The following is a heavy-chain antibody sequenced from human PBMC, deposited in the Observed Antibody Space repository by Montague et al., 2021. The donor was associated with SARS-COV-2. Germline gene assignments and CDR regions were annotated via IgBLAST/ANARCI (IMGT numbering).Heavy chain of an antibody. Sequence: SETLSLTCAVSGGSISSSNWWSWVRPPPGKGLEWIGEIHHSGSTNYNPSLNRRVTMSVDRSKNHFSLRLSSVTAADTAVYYCARGGYGGWTGYYFDYWGQGTLVTVSS. J-gene: IGHJ4*02. CDR1: GGSISSSNW. CDR2: IHHSGST. CDR3: ARGGYGGWTGYYFDY. D-gene: IGHD4/OR15-4a*01. V-gene: IGHV4-4*02.